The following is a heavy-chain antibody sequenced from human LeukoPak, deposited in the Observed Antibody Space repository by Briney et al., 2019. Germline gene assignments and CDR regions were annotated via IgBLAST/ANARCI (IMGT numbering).Heavy chain of an antibody. V-gene: IGHV4-31*02. Sequence: SQTLSLTCTVSGGSISSGGYYWSWIRQHPGKGLEWIGYIYYSGSTYYNPSLKSRVTISVDTSKNQFSLKLSSVTVADTAVYYCARARGRTSPDSPNWYFDLWGRGTLVTVSS. CDR3: ARARGRTSPDSPNWYFDL. J-gene: IGHJ2*01. CDR2: IYYSGST. D-gene: IGHD3-22*01. CDR1: GGSISSGGYY.